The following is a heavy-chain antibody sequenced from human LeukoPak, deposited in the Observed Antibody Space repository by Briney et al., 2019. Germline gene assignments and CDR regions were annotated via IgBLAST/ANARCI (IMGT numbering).Heavy chain of an antibody. Sequence: SQTLSLTCTVSGGSITSGGDYWNWIRQHPGKGLECIGHIYYSGTTYYNPSLNSRITISVDTSKTQFSLKLNSVTAADTAMYYCASSNTGSYNDAFDIWGQGTMVTVSS. CDR2: IYYSGTT. CDR1: GGSITSGGDY. D-gene: IGHD1-26*01. CDR3: ASSNTGSYNDAFDI. V-gene: IGHV4-31*02. J-gene: IGHJ3*02.